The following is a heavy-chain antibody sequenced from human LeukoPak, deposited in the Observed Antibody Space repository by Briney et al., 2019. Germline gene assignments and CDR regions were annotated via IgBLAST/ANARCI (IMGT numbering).Heavy chain of an antibody. V-gene: IGHV3-23*01. CDR3: AKAPTYYDFWSGLY. CDR1: GFTFSSYD. CDR2: ISGSGGST. D-gene: IGHD3-3*01. J-gene: IGHJ4*02. Sequence: GGSLRLSCAASGFTFSSYDMSWVRHAPGKGLEWVSAISGSGGSTYYADSVKGRFTISRDNSKNTLYLQMNSLRAEDTAVYYCAKAPTYYDFWSGLYWGQGTLVTVSS.